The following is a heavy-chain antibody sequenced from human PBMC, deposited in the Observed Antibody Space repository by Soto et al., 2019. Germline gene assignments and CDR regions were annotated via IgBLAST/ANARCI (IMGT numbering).Heavy chain of an antibody. CDR3: ATYCSSTSCPDY. J-gene: IGHJ4*02. D-gene: IGHD2-2*01. V-gene: IGHV3-23*01. CDR1: GFTFSSYA. CDR2: ISGSCGST. Sequence: GGSLRLSCAASGFTFSSYAMSWVRQAPGKGLEWVSAISGSCGSTYYADSVKGRFTISRDNSKNTLYLQMSSLRAEDTAVYYCATYCSSTSCPDYWGQGTLVTVS.